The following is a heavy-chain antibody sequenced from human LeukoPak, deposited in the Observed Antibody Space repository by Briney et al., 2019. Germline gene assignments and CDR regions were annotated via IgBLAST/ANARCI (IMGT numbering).Heavy chain of an antibody. D-gene: IGHD4-17*01. CDR2: IIPIFGTA. J-gene: IGHJ5*02. Sequence: ASVKVSCKASGGTFSSYAISWVRQAPGQGLEWMGKIIPIFGTANYAQKFQGRVTITTDESTSTAYMELSSLRSEDTAVYYCARDKATVPPEGAWFDPWGQGTLVTVSS. CDR1: GGTFSSYA. CDR3: ARDKATVPPEGAWFDP. V-gene: IGHV1-69*05.